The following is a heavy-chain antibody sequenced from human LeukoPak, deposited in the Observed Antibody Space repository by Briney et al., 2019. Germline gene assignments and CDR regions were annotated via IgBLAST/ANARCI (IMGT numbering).Heavy chain of an antibody. CDR1: GYTFTSYY. J-gene: IGHJ3*02. D-gene: IGHD3-22*01. V-gene: IGHV1-46*01. CDR3: PIGQVVVHDGFDI. CDR2: INPSGGST. Sequence: ASVKVSCKASGYTFTSYYMHWVRQAPGQGLEWIGIINPSGGSTSSAQKFQGRFTMTRDTSKSTVYMELSSLRSEDTAVYYWPIGQVVVHDGFDIWGQGTMVTVSS.